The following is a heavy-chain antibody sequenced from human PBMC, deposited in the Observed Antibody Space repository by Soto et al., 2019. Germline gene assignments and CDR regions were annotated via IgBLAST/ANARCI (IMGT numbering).Heavy chain of an antibody. CDR1: GFIFSNYA. Sequence: EGQLLESGGGLVQPGGSLSLSCSASGFIFSNYAMFWVRQAPGKGLEWVSTIYAGGVTTHYADSVKGRFTISRDNSKNSLYLQMNSLRAEDTAVYFCAKDLIRGDGYVDFDYWGQGTLVTVSS. V-gene: IGHV3-23*01. J-gene: IGHJ4*02. CDR3: AKDLIRGDGYVDFDY. CDR2: IYAGGVTT. D-gene: IGHD5-12*01.